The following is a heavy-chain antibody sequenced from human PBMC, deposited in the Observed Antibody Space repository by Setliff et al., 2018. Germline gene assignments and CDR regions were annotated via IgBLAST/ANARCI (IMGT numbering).Heavy chain of an antibody. CDR2: ISPSGDVT. J-gene: IGHJ3*02. V-gene: IGHV3-23*01. CDR3: AKRGSKDILHGFDI. CDR1: GFTFSSYW. Sequence: GGSLRLSCAASGFTFSSYWMSWVRQAPGRGLEWVSGISPSGDVTLYADSVKGRFTIFRDNSKNTLSLQMSGLRAEDTAIYYCAKRGSKDILHGFDIWGQGTMVTVSS.